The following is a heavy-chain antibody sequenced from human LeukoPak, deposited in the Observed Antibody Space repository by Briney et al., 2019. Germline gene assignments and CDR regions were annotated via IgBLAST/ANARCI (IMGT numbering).Heavy chain of an antibody. D-gene: IGHD3-22*01. V-gene: IGHV3-48*03. CDR2: ISSSGSTI. CDR3: AREDMYYYDSSGYYYHLGVVDY. Sequence: GGSLRLSCAASGFTFSSYEMNWVRQAPGKGLEWVSYISSSGSTIYYADSVKGRFTISRDNAKNSLYLQMNSLRAEDTAVYYCAREDMYYYDSSGYYYHLGVVDYWGQGTLVTVSS. CDR1: GFTFSSYE. J-gene: IGHJ4*02.